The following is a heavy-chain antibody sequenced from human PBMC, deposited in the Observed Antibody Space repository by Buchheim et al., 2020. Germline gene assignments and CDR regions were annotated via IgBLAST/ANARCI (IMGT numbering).Heavy chain of an antibody. Sequence: QVQLVESGGGVVQPGRSLRLSCAASGFTFSSYGMHWVRQAPGQGLEWVAVISYDGSNKYYADSVTGRFTISRDNSKNTLYLQMNSLRAENTAVYYWAKDTASWGQGTL. CDR1: GFTFSSYG. J-gene: IGHJ4*02. CDR2: ISYDGSNK. CDR3: AKDTAS. D-gene: IGHD5-18*01. V-gene: IGHV3-30*18.